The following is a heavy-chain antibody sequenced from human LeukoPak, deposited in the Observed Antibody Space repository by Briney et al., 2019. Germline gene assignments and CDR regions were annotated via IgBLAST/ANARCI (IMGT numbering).Heavy chain of an antibody. J-gene: IGHJ4*02. V-gene: IGHV3-11*04. D-gene: IGHD3-9*01. CDR3: ARGSGSGKTYYDILTGYYFDY. CDR2: ISSSGSTI. CDR1: GFTFSDYY. Sequence: GGSLRLSCAASGFTFSDYYMSWIRQAPGKGLEWVSYISSSGSTIYYADSVKGRFTISRDNAKNSLYLQMNSLRAEDTAVYYCARGSGSGKTYYDILTGYYFDYWGQGTLVTVSS.